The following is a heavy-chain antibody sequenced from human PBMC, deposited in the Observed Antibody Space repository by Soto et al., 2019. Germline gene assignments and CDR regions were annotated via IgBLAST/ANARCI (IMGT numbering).Heavy chain of an antibody. Sequence: SETLSLTCTVSGGSISGYFWSWMRQPPGKELEWIGYIYYSGSTNYNPSLKSRITMSVDSSKNQFSLKLSSVTAADTAVYYCTGAYYDIDGYIHDPWGQGTSVTVSS. CDR3: TGAYYDIDGYIHDP. CDR1: GGSISGYF. J-gene: IGHJ5*02. CDR2: IYYSGST. V-gene: IGHV4-59*01. D-gene: IGHD3-22*01.